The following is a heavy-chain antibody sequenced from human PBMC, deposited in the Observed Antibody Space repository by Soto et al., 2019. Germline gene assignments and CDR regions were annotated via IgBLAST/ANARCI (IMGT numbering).Heavy chain of an antibody. CDR3: ARGIAARKGGVNWFDP. CDR1: CGSISSGGYY. Sequence: TLSLTCTVSCGSISSGGYYWRWIRQHPGKGLEWIGYIYYSGSTYYNPSLKSRVTISVDTSKNQFSLKLSSVTAADTAVYYCARGIAARKGGVNWFDPWGQGTLVTVSS. V-gene: IGHV4-31*03. D-gene: IGHD6-6*01. CDR2: IYYSGST. J-gene: IGHJ5*02.